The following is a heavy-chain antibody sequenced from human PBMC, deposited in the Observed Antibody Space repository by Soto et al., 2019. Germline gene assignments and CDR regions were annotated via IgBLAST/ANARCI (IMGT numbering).Heavy chain of an antibody. V-gene: IGHV3-7*01. CDR1: GFTFSNYW. D-gene: IGHD6-19*01. CDR2: IKQDGSEK. Sequence: EVQLVESGGGLVQPGGSLRLSCAASGFTFSNYWMTWVRQAPGKGLEWVANIKQDGSEKNYVDSVKGRFTISRDNAKNSLYLQMNCLRAEDTAVYYCARYGYWTAVAGATWGQGTLVTVSS. J-gene: IGHJ4*02. CDR3: ARYGYWTAVAGAT.